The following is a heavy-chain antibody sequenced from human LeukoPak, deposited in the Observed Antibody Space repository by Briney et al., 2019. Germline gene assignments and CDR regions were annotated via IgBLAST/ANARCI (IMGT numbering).Heavy chain of an antibody. CDR1: GFTFRSYS. V-gene: IGHV3-48*04. CDR2: ISSSYGTI. Sequence: GGSLRLSCAASGFTFRSYSMNWVRQAPGKGLEWVSYISSSYGTIYYADSVKGRFTISRDNAKNSLYLQMNSLRAEDTAVYYCARERSAAAKDYYGMDVWGQGTTVTVSS. D-gene: IGHD6-13*01. J-gene: IGHJ6*02. CDR3: ARERSAAAKDYYGMDV.